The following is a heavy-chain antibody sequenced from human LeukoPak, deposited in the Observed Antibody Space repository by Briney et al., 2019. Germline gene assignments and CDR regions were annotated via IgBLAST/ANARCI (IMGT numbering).Heavy chain of an antibody. D-gene: IGHD3-22*01. J-gene: IGHJ4*02. Sequence: ASVKVSCKASGYTFTSYDINWVRQATGQGLEWMGWMNPNSGNTGYAQKFQGRVTMTRNTSISTAYMELSSLRSEDTAVYYCARVPLTYYYDSSGYPFDYWGQGTLVTVSS. CDR1: GYTFTSYD. V-gene: IGHV1-8*01. CDR3: ARVPLTYYYDSSGYPFDY. CDR2: MNPNSGNT.